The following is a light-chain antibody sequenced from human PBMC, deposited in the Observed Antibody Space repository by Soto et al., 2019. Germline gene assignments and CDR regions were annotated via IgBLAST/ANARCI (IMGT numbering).Light chain of an antibody. Sequence: QAVVTQEPSLTVSPGGTGTLTCGSSTGAVTSGHYPYWFQQKPGQAPRTLMYDTSNKHSWTPALFSGSLLGGKAALTLSGAQPEDEAEYYCLLSYSGARVFGGGTQLTVL. J-gene: IGLJ3*02. CDR1: TGAVTSGHY. CDR3: LLSYSGARV. V-gene: IGLV7-46*01. CDR2: DTS.